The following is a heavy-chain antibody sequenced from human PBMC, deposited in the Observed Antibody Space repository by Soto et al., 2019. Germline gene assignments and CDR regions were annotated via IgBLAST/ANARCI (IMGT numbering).Heavy chain of an antibody. D-gene: IGHD3-10*01. CDR1: GFTFSSYG. Sequence: GGSLRLSCTASGFTFSSYGFHWVRQAPGRGLEWVAVISNDGGNKYYADSVKGRFTISRDNSANTLFLQLNSLRAEDTAVYYCARDLYYYHFGLDDLWGQGTLVTVSS. CDR3: ARDLYYYHFGLDDL. CDR2: ISNDGGNK. V-gene: IGHV3-30*03. J-gene: IGHJ5*02.